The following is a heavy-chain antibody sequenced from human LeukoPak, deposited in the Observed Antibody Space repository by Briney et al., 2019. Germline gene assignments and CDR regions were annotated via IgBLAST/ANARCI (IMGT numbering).Heavy chain of an antibody. D-gene: IGHD3-10*01. CDR3: ARHEIRIYYGSGTLNWFDP. CDR1: GGSISSSSYY. V-gene: IGHV4-39*01. J-gene: IGHJ5*02. Sequence: PSETLSLTCTGSGGSISSSSYYWGWIRQPPGKGLEWIGSIYYSGSTYYNPSLKSRVTISVDTSKNQFSLKLNSVTAADTAVYYCARHEIRIYYGSGTLNWFDPWGQGTLVTVSS. CDR2: IYYSGST.